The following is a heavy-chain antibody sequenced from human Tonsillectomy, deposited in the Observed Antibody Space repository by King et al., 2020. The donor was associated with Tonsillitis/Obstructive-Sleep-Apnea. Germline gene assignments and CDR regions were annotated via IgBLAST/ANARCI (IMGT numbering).Heavy chain of an antibody. CDR3: ARTLGTTAMAFYFDY. CDR2: IKQDGSEK. Sequence: QLVQSGGGLVQPGGSLRLSCAASGFTFSSYWMSWVRQAPGKGLEWVANIKQDGSEKYYVDSVKGRFTISRDNAKNSLYLQMNSLRAEDPAVYYCARTLGTTAMAFYFDYWGQGTLVTVSS. J-gene: IGHJ4*02. D-gene: IGHD5-18*01. V-gene: IGHV3-7*03. CDR1: GFTFSSYW.